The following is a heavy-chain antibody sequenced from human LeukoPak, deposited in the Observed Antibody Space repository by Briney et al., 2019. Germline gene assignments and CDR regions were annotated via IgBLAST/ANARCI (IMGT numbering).Heavy chain of an antibody. CDR3: TRGVLLQGRGAFDI. Sequence: GASVKVSCKASGYTFSVFYIHWLRQAPGQGLEWMGWVVPKSGDTNIAQKFRDRVTMTRDTSINTAYMEVNRLTSDDTAMYYCTRGVLLQGRGAFDIWGQGAVVTVSS. CDR1: GYTFSVFY. CDR2: VVPKSGDT. J-gene: IGHJ3*02. V-gene: IGHV1-2*02. D-gene: IGHD2-15*01.